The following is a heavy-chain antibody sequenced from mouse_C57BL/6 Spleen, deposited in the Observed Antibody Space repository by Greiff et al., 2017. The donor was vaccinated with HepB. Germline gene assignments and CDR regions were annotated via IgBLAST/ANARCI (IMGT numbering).Heavy chain of an antibody. CDR3: ARSNWDDAMDY. CDR2: IDPSDSYT. CDR1: GYTFTSYW. V-gene: IGHV1-69*01. J-gene: IGHJ4*01. Sequence: VQLQQSGAELVMPGASVKLSCKASGYTFTSYWMHWVKQRPGQGLEWIGEIDPSDSYTNYNQKFKGKSTLTVDKSSSTAYMQLSSLTSEDSAVYYCARSNWDDAMDYWGQGTSVTVSS. D-gene: IGHD4-1*01.